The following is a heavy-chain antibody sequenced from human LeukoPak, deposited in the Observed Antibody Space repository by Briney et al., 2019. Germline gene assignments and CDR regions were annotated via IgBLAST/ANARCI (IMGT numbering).Heavy chain of an antibody. CDR2: ISGSGGST. CDR3: AKDSYCTNGVCHDY. Sequence: GSLRLPCSASGFTFSSYAMSWVRQAPGKGLEWVSAISGSGGSTYYADSVKGRFTISRDNSKNTLYLQMNSLRAEDTAVYYCAKDSYCTNGVCHDYWGQGTLVTVS. D-gene: IGHD2-8*01. V-gene: IGHV3-23*01. J-gene: IGHJ4*02. CDR1: GFTFSSYA.